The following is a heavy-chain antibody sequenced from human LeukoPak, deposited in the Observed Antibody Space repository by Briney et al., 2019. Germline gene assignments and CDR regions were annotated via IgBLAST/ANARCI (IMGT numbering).Heavy chain of an antibody. CDR2: INSDGSST. CDR1: GFTFSSYW. Sequence: GGSLRLSCAASGFTFSSYWMHWVRQAPGKGLVWVSRINSDGSSTSYADSVKGRFTISRDNAKNTLYLQMNSLRAEDTAVYYCAGDGEYGKGLFDYWGQGTLVTVSS. CDR3: AGDGEYGKGLFDY. V-gene: IGHV3-74*01. D-gene: IGHD6-6*01. J-gene: IGHJ4*02.